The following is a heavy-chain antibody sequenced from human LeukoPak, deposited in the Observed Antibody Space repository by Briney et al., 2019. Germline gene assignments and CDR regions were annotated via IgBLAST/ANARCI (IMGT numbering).Heavy chain of an antibody. J-gene: IGHJ4*02. D-gene: IGHD6-6*01. CDR2: IYYSGST. CDR1: GGSISSGDYY. Sequence: PSETLSLTCTVSGGSISSGDYYWSWIRQPPGKGLEWIWYIYYSGSTYYNPSLKSRVTISVDTSKNQFSLKLSSVTAADTAVYYCARQRRSSSPRHATALDYWGQGTLVTVSS. V-gene: IGHV4-30-4*08. CDR3: ARQRRSSSPRHATALDY.